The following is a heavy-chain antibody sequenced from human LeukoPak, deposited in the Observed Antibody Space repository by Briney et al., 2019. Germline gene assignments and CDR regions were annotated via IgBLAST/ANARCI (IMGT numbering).Heavy chain of an antibody. CDR2: IWYDGSNK. CDR1: GFTFSSYA. D-gene: IGHD3-22*01. CDR3: ARDMYYYDSSGYYSIDY. Sequence: GGSLRLSCAASGFTFSSYAMSWVRQAPGKGLEWVAVIWYDGSNKYYADSVKGRFTISRDNSKNTLYLQMNSLRAEDTAVYYCARDMYYYDSSGYYSIDYWGQGTLVTVSS. V-gene: IGHV3-33*08. J-gene: IGHJ4*02.